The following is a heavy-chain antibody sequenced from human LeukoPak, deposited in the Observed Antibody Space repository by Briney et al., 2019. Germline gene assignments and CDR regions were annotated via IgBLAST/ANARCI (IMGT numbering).Heavy chain of an antibody. J-gene: IGHJ4*02. CDR1: GFTFSSYG. CDR3: AKGLLRDGSGSPNY. CDR2: ISYDGSNK. V-gene: IGHV3-30*18. Sequence: GRSLRLSCAASGFTFSSYGMHWVRQAPGKGLEWVAVISYDGSNKYYADSVKGRFTISRDNSKNKLYLQMNSLRAEDTAVYYCAKGLLRDGSGSPNYWGQGTLVTVSS. D-gene: IGHD3-10*01.